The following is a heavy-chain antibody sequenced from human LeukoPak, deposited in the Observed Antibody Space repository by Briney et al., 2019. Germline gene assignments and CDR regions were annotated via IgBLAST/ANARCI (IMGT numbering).Heavy chain of an antibody. Sequence: GGSLRLSCAASGYTFSNYWMHWVRQSPGKGLVWVSRISSDGTNTNYADSVKGRFTISRDNAENTLYLQMTSLRAEDTAVYYCARDPGHSNYINDYWGQGTLVTVSS. V-gene: IGHV3-74*01. CDR2: ISSDGTNT. CDR3: ARDPGHSNYINDY. D-gene: IGHD4-11*01. J-gene: IGHJ4*02. CDR1: GYTFSNYW.